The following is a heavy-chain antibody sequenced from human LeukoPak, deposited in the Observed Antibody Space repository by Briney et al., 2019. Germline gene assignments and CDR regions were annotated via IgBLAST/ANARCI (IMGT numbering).Heavy chain of an antibody. CDR3: ASRTYYYDIAFDI. D-gene: IGHD3-22*01. CDR1: GGSISSGGYY. CDR2: IYHSGST. J-gene: IGHJ3*02. V-gene: IGHV4-30-2*01. Sequence: SETLSLTCTVSGGSISSGGYYWSWNRQPPGKGLEWSGYIYHSGSTYYNPSLKSRVTISVDRSKNQFSLKLSSVTAADTAVYYSASRTYYYDIAFDIWGQGTMVTVSS.